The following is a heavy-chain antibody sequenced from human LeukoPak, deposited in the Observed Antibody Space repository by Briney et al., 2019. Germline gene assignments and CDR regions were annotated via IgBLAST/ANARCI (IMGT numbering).Heavy chain of an antibody. CDR1: GFTFRSYS. CDR2: ISSSSSYI. D-gene: IGHD3-3*01. V-gene: IGHV3-21*01. J-gene: IGHJ5*02. Sequence: PGGSLRLSCAASGFTFRSYSMNWVRQAPGKGLKWVSSISSSSSYIYYADSVKGRFTISRDNAKNSLYLQMNSLRAEDTAVYYCARGGATIFGVENNWFDPWGQGTLVTVSS. CDR3: ARGGATIFGVENNWFDP.